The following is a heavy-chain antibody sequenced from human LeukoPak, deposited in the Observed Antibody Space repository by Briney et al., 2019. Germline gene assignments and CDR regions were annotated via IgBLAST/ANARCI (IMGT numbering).Heavy chain of an antibody. Sequence: ASVKVSCKVSGYTLTELSTHWVRQAPGKGLEWMGGFDPEDGETIYAQKFQGRVTMTEDTSTDTAYMELSSLRSEDTAVYYCATEAAYCSGGSCQGYFDYWGQGTLVTVSS. D-gene: IGHD2-15*01. J-gene: IGHJ4*02. CDR1: GYTLTELS. CDR2: FDPEDGET. CDR3: ATEAAYCSGGSCQGYFDY. V-gene: IGHV1-24*01.